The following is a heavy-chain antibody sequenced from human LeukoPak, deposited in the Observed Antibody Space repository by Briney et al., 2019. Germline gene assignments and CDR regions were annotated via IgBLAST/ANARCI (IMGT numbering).Heavy chain of an antibody. CDR1: GYTFSGYY. J-gene: IGHJ4*02. D-gene: IGHD3-3*01. CDR2: INPNSGDT. CDR3: AREVWSGGWDY. Sequence: GASVKVSCKASGYTFSGYYMHWVRQAPGQGLEWMGWINPNSGDTNYAQKFQGRVTMTRDTSISAAYMELSRLRFDDTAVYYCAREVWSGGWDYWGQGTLVTVSS. V-gene: IGHV1-2*02.